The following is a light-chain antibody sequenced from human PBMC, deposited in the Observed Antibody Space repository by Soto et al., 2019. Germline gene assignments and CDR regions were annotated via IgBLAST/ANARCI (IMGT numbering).Light chain of an antibody. CDR2: DAS. V-gene: IGKV1-5*01. J-gene: IGKJ1*01. CDR1: QSLNSR. Sequence: DIQLTQSPSTLSASVGDRVTLTCRASQSLNSRLALYQHRPWKAPKLLIYDASTLESGVPSRFSGSGSGTEFTLTINNLQPDDLATYICQQYKSYSTFGRGTKVEIK. CDR3: QQYKSYST.